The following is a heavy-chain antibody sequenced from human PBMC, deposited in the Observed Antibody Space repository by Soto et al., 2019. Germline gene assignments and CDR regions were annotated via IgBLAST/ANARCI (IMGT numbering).Heavy chain of an antibody. D-gene: IGHD3-22*01. CDR2: IHPGDSDT. CDR3: ARHLSLYYYDSSGYYLDYYYYGMDV. V-gene: IGHV5-51*01. Sequence: GESLKISCKGSGYSFTSYWIGWVRQMPGKGLEWMGIIHPGDSDTRYSPSFQGQVTISADKSISTAYLQWSSLKASDTAMYYCARHLSLYYYDSSGYYLDYYYYGMDVWGQGTTVTVSS. J-gene: IGHJ6*02. CDR1: GYSFTSYW.